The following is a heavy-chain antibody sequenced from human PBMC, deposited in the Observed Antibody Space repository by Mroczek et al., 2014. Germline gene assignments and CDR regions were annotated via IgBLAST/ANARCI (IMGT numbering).Heavy chain of an antibody. CDR2: IYPGDSDT. CDR1: GYSFTSYW. Sequence: VQLVQSGAEVKKPGESLKISCKGSGYSFTSYWIGWVRQMPGKGLEWMGIIYPGDSDTRYSPSFQGQVTISADKSISTAYLQWSSLKASDTAMYYCARPMGKDIVVVPAAGVDYWGQGTLVTVSS. D-gene: IGHD2-2*01. CDR3: ARPMGKDIVVVPAAGVDY. J-gene: IGHJ4*02. V-gene: IGHV5-51*03.